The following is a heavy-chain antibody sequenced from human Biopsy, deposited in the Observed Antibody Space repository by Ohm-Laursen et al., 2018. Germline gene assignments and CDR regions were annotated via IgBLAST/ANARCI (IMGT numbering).Heavy chain of an antibody. V-gene: IGHV1-2*02. CDR1: GYTFTGYY. Sequence: GASVKVSCKASGYTFTGYYLHWVRQAPGQGLEWMGWINPHSGGTNYAQKFQGRVTMTRDTSISTAYMELNRLRSDDTAVYYCAKDRYNYTPIGGFSMDVWGQGTTVTVSS. D-gene: IGHD5-18*01. J-gene: IGHJ6*02. CDR2: INPHSGGT. CDR3: AKDRYNYTPIGGFSMDV.